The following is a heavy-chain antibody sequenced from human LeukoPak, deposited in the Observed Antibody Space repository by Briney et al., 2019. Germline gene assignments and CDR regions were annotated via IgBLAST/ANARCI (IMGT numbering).Heavy chain of an antibody. D-gene: IGHD4-17*01. Sequence: GGSLRLSCAASGFTFSSYGMHWVRQAPGKGLEWVAFIRYDGSNKYYADSVKGRFTFSRDNSKNTLYLQMNSLRAEDTAVYYCALIPRATVTLDYWGQGTLVTVSS. J-gene: IGHJ4*02. CDR3: ALIPRATVTLDY. V-gene: IGHV3-30*02. CDR2: IRYDGSNK. CDR1: GFTFSSYG.